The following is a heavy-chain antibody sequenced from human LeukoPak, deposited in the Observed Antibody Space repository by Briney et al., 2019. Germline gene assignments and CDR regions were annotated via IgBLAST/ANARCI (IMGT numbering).Heavy chain of an antibody. CDR2: TYYSGST. CDR3: ARPYYYDSRIDP. J-gene: IGHJ5*02. D-gene: IGHD3-22*01. CDR1: GGSISSGDYY. Sequence: SETLSLTCTVSGGSISSGDYYWSWIRQPPGKGLEWIGYTYYSGSTYHNPSLRNRVSISVDTSKNQFSLNLSSATAADTAVYYCARPYYYDSRIDPWGQGTLVTVSS. V-gene: IGHV4-30-4*01.